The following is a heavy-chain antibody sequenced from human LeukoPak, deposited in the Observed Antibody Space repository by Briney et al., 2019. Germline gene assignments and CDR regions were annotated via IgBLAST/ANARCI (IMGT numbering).Heavy chain of an antibody. J-gene: IGHJ4*02. Sequence: GGSLRLSCAASGFTFSSNWMCWVRQDPGKGLEWVANINQDGSVKNYVGSVEGRFTISRDNAKNSLYLQMNSLRAEDTAVYYCVVTTRSYPFDYWGQGTLVTVSS. V-gene: IGHV3-7*01. CDR3: VVTTRSYPFDY. CDR2: INQDGSVK. CDR1: GFTFSSNW. D-gene: IGHD4-23*01.